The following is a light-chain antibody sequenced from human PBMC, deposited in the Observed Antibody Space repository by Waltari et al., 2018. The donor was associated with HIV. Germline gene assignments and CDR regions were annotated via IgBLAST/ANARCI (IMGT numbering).Light chain of an antibody. CDR3: QAWGSTTSGV. CDR2: QDN. CDR1: ELGDKY. J-gene: IGLJ3*02. Sequence: SYEVTQPPSVAVSPGQTATITCSGYELGDKYTCWYQQKPGQSPLLVIYQDNKRTSGIPERFSGSSSGHTATLTIRGTLPMDEADYYCQAWGSTTSGVVGRGTRLTVL. V-gene: IGLV3-1*01.